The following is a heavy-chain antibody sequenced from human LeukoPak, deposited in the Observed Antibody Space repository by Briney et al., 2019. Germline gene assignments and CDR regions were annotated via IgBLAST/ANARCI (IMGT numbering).Heavy chain of an antibody. CDR2: IIPIFGIA. CDR3: ARSVDYYDSSGYLYFDY. J-gene: IGHJ4*02. CDR1: GGTFSSYA. V-gene: IGHV1-69*04. D-gene: IGHD3-22*01. Sequence: ASVKVSCKASGGTFSSYAISWVRQAPGQGLGWMGRIIPIFGIANYAQKFQGRVTITADKSTSTAYMELSSLRSEDTAVYYCARSVDYYDSSGYLYFDYWGQGTLVTVSS.